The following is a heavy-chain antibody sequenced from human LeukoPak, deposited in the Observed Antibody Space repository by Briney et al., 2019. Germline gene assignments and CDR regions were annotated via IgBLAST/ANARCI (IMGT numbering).Heavy chain of an antibody. CDR1: GFTFSSYG. CDR2: ISSSSSTI. Sequence: GGSLRLSCAASGFTFSSYGMNWVRQAPGKGLEWVSYISSSSSTIYYADSVKGRFTISRDNAKNSLYLQMNSLRDEDTAVYYCARKLGYDFWSGYSYFDYWGQGTLVTVSS. CDR3: ARKLGYDFWSGYSYFDY. D-gene: IGHD3-3*01. J-gene: IGHJ4*02. V-gene: IGHV3-48*02.